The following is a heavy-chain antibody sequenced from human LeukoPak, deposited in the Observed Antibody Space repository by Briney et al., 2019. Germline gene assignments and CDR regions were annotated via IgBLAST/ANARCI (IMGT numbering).Heavy chain of an antibody. V-gene: IGHV3-20*04. CDR2: INWNGGST. CDR3: ARGPQSHYYYMDV. Sequence: GGSLRLSCAASGFTFDDYSMSWVRQAPGKGLEWVSGINWNGGSTGYADSVKGRFTISRDNAKNSLYLQMNSLRAEDTALYYCARGPQSHYYYMDVWGKGTTVTVSS. CDR1: GFTFDDYS. J-gene: IGHJ6*03.